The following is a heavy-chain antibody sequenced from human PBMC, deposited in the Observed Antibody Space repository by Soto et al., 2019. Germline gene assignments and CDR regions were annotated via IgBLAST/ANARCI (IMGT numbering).Heavy chain of an antibody. CDR2: IHYSGSS. CDR3: ARESCSGGSCAFDI. Sequence: QVQLQESGPGLVKPSETLSLTCTVSGGSISSYYWSWIRQPPGKGLEWIGYIHYSGSSNYNPSLKRRLTISVNTSKNQFSLKLSSVTAADTAVYYCARESCSGGSCAFDIWGQGTMLTVSS. J-gene: IGHJ3*02. CDR1: GGSISSYY. V-gene: IGHV4-59*01. D-gene: IGHD2-15*01.